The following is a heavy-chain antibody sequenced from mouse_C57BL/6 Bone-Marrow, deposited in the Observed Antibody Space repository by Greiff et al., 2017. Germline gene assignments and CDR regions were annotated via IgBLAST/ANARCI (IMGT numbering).Heavy chain of an antibody. Sequence: QVQLQQPGAELVKPGASVKLSCKASGYTFTNYWMHWVKQRPGQGLEWIGMMHPNGGSPDYNEKFKSEATLSVDNSSRTAYMELSSLTSEDSAVYYGARSYDDDDYTMDYWGQGTSV. CDR3: ARSYDDDDYTMDY. CDR1: GYTFTNYW. CDR2: MHPNGGSP. D-gene: IGHD2-4*01. V-gene: IGHV1-64*01. J-gene: IGHJ4*01.